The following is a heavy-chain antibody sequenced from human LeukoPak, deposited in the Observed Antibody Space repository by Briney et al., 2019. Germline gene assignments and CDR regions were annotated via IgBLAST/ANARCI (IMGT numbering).Heavy chain of an antibody. D-gene: IGHD3-3*01. J-gene: IGHJ3*02. Sequence: GGSLRLSCAASGLTFSSYWMHWVRQAPGKGLVWVSRINSDGSSTSYADSVKGRFTISRDNAKNTLYLQMNSLRAEDTAVYYCAREPTYYDFWSGYSTTYSGHAFDIWGQGTMVTVSS. CDR1: GLTFSSYW. V-gene: IGHV3-74*01. CDR3: AREPTYYDFWSGYSTTYSGHAFDI. CDR2: INSDGSST.